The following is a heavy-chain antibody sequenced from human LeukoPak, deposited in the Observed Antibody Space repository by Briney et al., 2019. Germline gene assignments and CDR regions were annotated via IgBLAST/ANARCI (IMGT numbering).Heavy chain of an antibody. CDR3: PRDVRGAGYYFHY. Sequence: SVTVSCKASGGTFSSYANSWLRHAPGQGLEWMGRIIPIFGTANYAQKFQRRVPITTDDSTSTPYTHLSSLSSPDTPVYSSPRDVRGAGYYFHYRGQGTLVTVS. V-gene: IGHV1-69*05. CDR2: IIPIFGTA. D-gene: IGHD3-10*02. J-gene: IGHJ4*02. CDR1: GGTFSSYA.